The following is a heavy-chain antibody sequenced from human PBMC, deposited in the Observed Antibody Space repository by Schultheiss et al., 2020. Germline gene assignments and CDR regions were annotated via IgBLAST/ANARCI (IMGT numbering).Heavy chain of an antibody. V-gene: IGHV7-4-1*01. Sequence: ASVKVSCKASGYTFTSYYMHWVRQAPGQGLEWMGWINTNTGNPTYAQGFTGRFVFSLDTSVSTAYLQICSLKAEDTAVYYCARVSPQVVPAAMPTYKYYYYYMDVWGKGTTVTVSS. CDR1: GYTFTSYY. D-gene: IGHD2-2*01. J-gene: IGHJ6*03. CDR2: INTNTGNP. CDR3: ARVSPQVVPAAMPTYKYYYYYMDV.